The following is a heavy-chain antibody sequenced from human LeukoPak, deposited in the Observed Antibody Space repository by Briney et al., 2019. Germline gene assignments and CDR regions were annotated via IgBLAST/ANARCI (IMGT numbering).Heavy chain of an antibody. CDR3: ARGPTLLWFGELRIKPYYFDY. V-gene: IGHV4-34*01. CDR1: GGSSSGYY. Sequence: KTSETLSLTCAVYGGSSSGYYWSWIRQPPGKGLEWIGEINHSGSTNYNPSLKSRVTISVDTSKNQFSLKLSSVTAADTAVYYCARGPTLLWFGELRIKPYYFDYWGQGTLVTVSS. J-gene: IGHJ4*02. CDR2: INHSGST. D-gene: IGHD3-10*01.